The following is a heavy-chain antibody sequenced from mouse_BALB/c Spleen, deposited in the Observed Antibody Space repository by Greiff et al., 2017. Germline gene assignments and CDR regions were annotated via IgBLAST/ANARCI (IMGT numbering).Heavy chain of an antibody. Sequence: EVQLVESGPGLVKPSQSLSLTCSVTGYSITSGYYWNWIRQFPGNKLEWMGYISYDGSNNYNPSLKNRISITRDTSKNQFFLKLNSVTTEDTATYYCASGWLLRAWFAYWGQGTLVTVSA. CDR2: ISYDGSN. V-gene: IGHV3-6*02. CDR1: GYSITSGYY. D-gene: IGHD2-3*01. CDR3: ASGWLLRAWFAY. J-gene: IGHJ3*01.